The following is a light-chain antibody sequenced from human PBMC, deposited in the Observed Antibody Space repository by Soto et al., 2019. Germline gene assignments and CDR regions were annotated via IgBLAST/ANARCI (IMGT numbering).Light chain of an antibody. J-gene: IGKJ3*01. CDR1: QGISNY. Sequence: DIQMTQSPPSLSASVGDTVTITCRASQGISNYLAWYQQKPGKVPKLLIYAASTLPSGVPSRFSGSASGTDFTLTISSLQSEDVATYYCQKYDSVPFTFGPGTKVEIK. CDR2: AAS. V-gene: IGKV1-27*01. CDR3: QKYDSVPFT.